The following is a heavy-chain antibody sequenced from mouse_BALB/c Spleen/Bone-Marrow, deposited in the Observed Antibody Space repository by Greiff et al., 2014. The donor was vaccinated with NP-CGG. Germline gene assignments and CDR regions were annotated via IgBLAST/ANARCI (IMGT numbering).Heavy chain of an antibody. CDR1: GCTFTTYW. CDR2: INPSNGDT. V-gene: IGHV1S16*01. Sequence: QVQLQQPGAELVKPGASVKLSCKASGCTFTTYWMHWVKLRPGQGFERIGEINPSNGDTNYNEKFKRKATLTVDKSSSTAYMQLSSLTSVDSAVYYCTIEYGIMTKDYYALVYWGQGTSVTVSS. CDR3: TIEYGIMTKDYYALVY. D-gene: IGHD2-10*02. J-gene: IGHJ4*01.